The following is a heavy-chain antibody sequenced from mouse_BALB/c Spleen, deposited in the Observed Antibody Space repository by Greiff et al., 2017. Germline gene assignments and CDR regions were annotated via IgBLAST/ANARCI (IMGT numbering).Heavy chain of an antibody. V-gene: IGHV1S81*02. D-gene: IGHD3-1*01. J-gene: IGHJ4*01. Sequence: QVQLKESGAELVKPGASVKLSCKASGYTFTSYYMYWVKQRPGQGLEWIGEINPSNGGTNFNEKFKSKATLTVDKSSSTAYMQLSSLTSEDSAVYDCTRQLGLRYYAMDYWGQGTSVTVSS. CDR3: TRQLGLRYYAMDY. CDR1: GYTFTSYY. CDR2: INPSNGGT.